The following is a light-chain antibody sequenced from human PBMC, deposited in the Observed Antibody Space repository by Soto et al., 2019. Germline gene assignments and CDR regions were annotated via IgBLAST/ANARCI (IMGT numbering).Light chain of an antibody. J-gene: IGKJ5*01. CDR1: QSVNTF. CDR2: DAS. Sequence: EIVLTQSPATLSLSPGERATLSCRASQSVNTFLAWYQQKPGQAPRLLIYDASHRATGIPARFSGSGSGTDFTLTISSLEPEDFAVYYCQHRSSWPIAFGQGTRQE. V-gene: IGKV3-11*01. CDR3: QHRSSWPIA.